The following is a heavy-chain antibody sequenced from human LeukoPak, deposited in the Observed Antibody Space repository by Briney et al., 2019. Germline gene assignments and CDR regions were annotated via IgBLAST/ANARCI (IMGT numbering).Heavy chain of an antibody. J-gene: IGHJ4*02. CDR3: AKESWFGEPSLDH. V-gene: IGHV3-23*01. Sequence: PGGSLRLSCAASGFTFSNYAMSWVRQAPGKGLEWLASINARATSPYCADSVKGRFAISRDNSENTLHLQMTSLRADDTAVYYCAKESWFGEPSLDHWGQGALVTVSA. D-gene: IGHD3-10*01. CDR2: INARATSP. CDR1: GFTFSNYA.